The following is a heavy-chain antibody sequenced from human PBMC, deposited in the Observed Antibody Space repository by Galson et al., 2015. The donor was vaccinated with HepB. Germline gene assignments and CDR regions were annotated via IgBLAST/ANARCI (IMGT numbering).Heavy chain of an antibody. Sequence: SVKVSCKASGYTFTSYATHWVRQAPGQRLEWMGWINAGNGNTKYSQKFQGRVTITRDTSASTAYMELSSLRSEGTAVYYCARARYFDWSPHMDVWGKGTTVTVSS. D-gene: IGHD3-9*01. V-gene: IGHV1-3*01. J-gene: IGHJ6*03. CDR1: GYTFTSYA. CDR2: INAGNGNT. CDR3: ARARYFDWSPHMDV.